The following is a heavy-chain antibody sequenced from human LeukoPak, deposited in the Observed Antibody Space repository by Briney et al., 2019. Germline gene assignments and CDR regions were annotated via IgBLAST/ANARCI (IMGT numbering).Heavy chain of an antibody. J-gene: IGHJ3*02. CDR3: ARDLVTVTKGFDI. CDR2: ISYIGGT. CDR1: DDSFSSHY. D-gene: IGHD4-17*01. V-gene: IGHV4-59*11. Sequence: SETLSLTCAVSDDSFSSHYWTWIRQPPGRGLEWIGYISYIGGTTYNPSLKSRVTISIDTSRIQFSLRLSSVTAADTAVYYCARDLVTVTKGFDIWGQGTMVSVSS.